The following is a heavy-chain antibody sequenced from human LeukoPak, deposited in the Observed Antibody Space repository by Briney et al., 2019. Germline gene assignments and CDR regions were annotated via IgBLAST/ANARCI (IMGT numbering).Heavy chain of an antibody. CDR3: ARDRDRKAVAGLFDY. J-gene: IGHJ4*02. CDR2: ISYDGSNK. CDR1: GFTFSSYA. D-gene: IGHD6-19*01. Sequence: GRSLRLSCAASGFTFSSYAMHWVRQAPDKGLEWVAVISYDGSNKYYADSVKGRFTISRDNSKNTLYLQMNSLRAEDTAVYYCARDRDRKAVAGLFDYWGQGTLATVSS. V-gene: IGHV3-30-3*01.